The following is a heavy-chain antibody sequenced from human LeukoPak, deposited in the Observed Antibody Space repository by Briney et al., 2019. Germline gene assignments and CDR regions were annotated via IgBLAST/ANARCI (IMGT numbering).Heavy chain of an antibody. J-gene: IGHJ4*02. Sequence: GGSLRLSCAASGFTFSSYSMNWVRQAPGKGLEWVSYISSSSSTIYYADSVKGRFTISRDNSENTLYLQMNSLRAEDTAVYYCAKDPYGSGSYWIDYWGQGPWSPSPQ. CDR2: ISSSSSTI. CDR1: GFTFSSYS. CDR3: AKDPYGSGSYWIDY. D-gene: IGHD3-10*01. V-gene: IGHV3-48*01.